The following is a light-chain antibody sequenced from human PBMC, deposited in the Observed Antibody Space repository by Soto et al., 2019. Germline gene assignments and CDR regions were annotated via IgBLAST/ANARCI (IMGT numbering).Light chain of an antibody. Sequence: IGLTKSPGNLSWSPGEKATLSCMASQTVSASYLAWYQRKPGQAPRLLIYGATNRIIGIPERFRGSVSRTYFTLTISRLEPEDFAVYYCQLYGVSAPRITVGQGTRLEVK. CDR3: QLYGVSAPRIT. CDR1: QTVSASY. V-gene: IGKV3-20*01. J-gene: IGKJ5*01. CDR2: GAT.